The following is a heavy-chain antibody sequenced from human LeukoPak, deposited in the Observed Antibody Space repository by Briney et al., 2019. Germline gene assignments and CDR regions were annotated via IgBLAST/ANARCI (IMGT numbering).Heavy chain of an antibody. J-gene: IGHJ4*02. CDR2: IYYSGST. V-gene: IGHV4-59*08. CDR3: ARASIAAAVPFDY. CDR1: GGSISSYY. Sequence: SETLSLTCTVSGGSISSYYWSWIRQPPGKGLEWIGYIYYSGSTNYNPSLKSRVTISVDTSKNQFSLKLSSVTAADTAVYYCARASIAAAVPFDYWGQGTLVTVSS. D-gene: IGHD6-13*01.